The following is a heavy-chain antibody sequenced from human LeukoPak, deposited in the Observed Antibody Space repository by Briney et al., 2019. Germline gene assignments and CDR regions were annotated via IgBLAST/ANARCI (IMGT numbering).Heavy chain of an antibody. CDR2: IYHDGNT. Sequence: SETLSLTCSVSGYSISSGYYWGWIRQPPGKGLEGIGNIYHDGNTYYNPSLKSRVTISVDTSKNQFSLRLSSVTAADTAVYYCARVPGGALNWFDPWGQGTLVTVSS. V-gene: IGHV4-38-2*02. CDR3: ARVPGGALNWFDP. J-gene: IGHJ5*02. D-gene: IGHD1-1*01. CDR1: GYSISSGYY.